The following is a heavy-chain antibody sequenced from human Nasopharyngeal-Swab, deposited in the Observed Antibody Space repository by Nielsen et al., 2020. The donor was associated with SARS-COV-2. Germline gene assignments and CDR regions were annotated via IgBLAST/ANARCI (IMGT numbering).Heavy chain of an antibody. Sequence: SETLSLTCTVPGGSISSSSYYWGWIRQPPGKGLEWIGSIYYSGSTHYNPSLKSRVTISVDTSKHQFSLKLSSVTAADTAVYYCARERGRGGIWNYYYYYMDVWGKGTTVTVSS. CDR3: ARERGRGGIWNYYYYYMDV. CDR2: IYYSGST. V-gene: IGHV4-39*07. CDR1: GGSISSSSYY. D-gene: IGHD3-10*01. J-gene: IGHJ6*03.